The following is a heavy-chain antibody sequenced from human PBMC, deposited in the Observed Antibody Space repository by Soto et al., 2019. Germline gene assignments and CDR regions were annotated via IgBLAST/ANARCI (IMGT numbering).Heavy chain of an antibody. CDR1: GGSIGSSGGY. J-gene: IGHJ5*02. CDR2: IYYSGST. CDR3: ARNEPDTMVRGVIIWFDP. D-gene: IGHD3-10*01. Sequence: LETQCLTCSVSGGSIGSSGGYWGWIRQPPGKGLEWIGSIYYSGSTYYNPSLKSRVTISVDTSKNQFSLKLSSVTAADTAVYYCARNEPDTMVRGVIIWFDPWGQGTLVTVSS. V-gene: IGHV4-39*01.